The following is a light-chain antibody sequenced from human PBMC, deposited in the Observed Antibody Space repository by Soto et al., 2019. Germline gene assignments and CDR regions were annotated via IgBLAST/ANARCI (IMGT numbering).Light chain of an antibody. Sequence: SYELTQPPSESVAPGQTARITCGGNNIGSKGVHWYQQKPGQAPVLVVYGDSDRPSGIPERFSGSNSGNTATLTISRVEAGDEADYYCQVCDSTSDFYVFGTGIKLTVL. V-gene: IGLV3-21*02. J-gene: IGLJ1*01. CDR2: GDS. CDR1: NIGSKG. CDR3: QVCDSTSDFYV.